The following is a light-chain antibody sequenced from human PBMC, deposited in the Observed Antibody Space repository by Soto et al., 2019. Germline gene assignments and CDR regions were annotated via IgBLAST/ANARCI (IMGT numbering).Light chain of an antibody. CDR2: EVR. J-gene: IGLJ7*01. V-gene: IGLV2-14*01. CDR3: SSYTTSSTQV. CDR1: SSDVGGYNS. Sequence: QSALTQPASVSGSPGQSITISCTGTSSDVGGYNSVSWYLQHPGKAPKVLIYEVRNRPSGISNRFSGSKSGNTASLTISGFQADDEGDYYCSSYTTSSTQVFGGGTQLTVL.